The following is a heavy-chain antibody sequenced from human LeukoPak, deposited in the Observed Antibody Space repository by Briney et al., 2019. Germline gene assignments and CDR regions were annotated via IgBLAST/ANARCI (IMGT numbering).Heavy chain of an antibody. CDR3: AKGPPYSSAQYIDY. CDR2: ISYDGSNK. V-gene: IGHV3-30*18. CDR1: GFTFSNYG. D-gene: IGHD6-25*01. Sequence: GRSLRLSCAASGFTFSNYGMHWVRQAPGKGLEWVAVISYDGSNKYYADSVKGRFTISRDNSKNTQYLQMNSLRAEDTAVYYCAKGPPYSSAQYIDYWGQGTLVTVSS. J-gene: IGHJ4*02.